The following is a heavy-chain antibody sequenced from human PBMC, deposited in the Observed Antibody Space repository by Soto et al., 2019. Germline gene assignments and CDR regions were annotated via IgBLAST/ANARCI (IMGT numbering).Heavy chain of an antibody. CDR3: ERGFSTSCRTFDY. D-gene: IGHD2-2*01. V-gene: IGHV4-34*01. J-gene: IGHJ4*02. Sequence: SETLSLTCAVYGGSFSGYYWSWIRQPPGKGLEWIGEINHSGSTNYNPSLKSRVTISVDTSKNQFSLKLSSVTAADTAVYYCERGFSTSCRTFDYWGQGTLVTVSS. CDR1: GGSFSGYY. CDR2: INHSGST.